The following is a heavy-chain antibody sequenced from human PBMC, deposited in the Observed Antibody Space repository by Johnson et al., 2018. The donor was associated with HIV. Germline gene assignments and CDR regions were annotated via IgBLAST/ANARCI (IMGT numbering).Heavy chain of an antibody. CDR1: GFTFRSYA. J-gene: IGHJ3*02. D-gene: IGHD2-15*01. V-gene: IGHV3-30-3*01. CDR3: ARDGVASEAFEI. CDR2: ISYDGSNK. Sequence: QVQLVESGGGVVQPGRSLRLSCAASGFTFRSYAINWVRQAPGQGLEWVAVISYDGSNKYYADSVKGRFTITRDNSKNTLYLQMNSLRAEDTAVYYCARDGVASEAFEIWGRGTMVTVSS.